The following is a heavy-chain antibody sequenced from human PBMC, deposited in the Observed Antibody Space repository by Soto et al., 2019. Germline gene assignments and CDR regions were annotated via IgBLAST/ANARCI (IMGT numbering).Heavy chain of an antibody. V-gene: IGHV2-5*02. CDR2: IYWDDDK. Sequence: QITLEESGPTVVKPTETLTLTCTFSGFSFSTSGVGVGWIRQPPGKALEWLGIIYWDDDKRFRASLKGRLTITKDTSANQAILTLTNVDPADTATYYCAHRANYSSDDAFDFWGQGTMVTVSS. CDR1: GFSFSTSGVG. J-gene: IGHJ3*01. CDR3: AHRANYSSDDAFDF. D-gene: IGHD2-2*01.